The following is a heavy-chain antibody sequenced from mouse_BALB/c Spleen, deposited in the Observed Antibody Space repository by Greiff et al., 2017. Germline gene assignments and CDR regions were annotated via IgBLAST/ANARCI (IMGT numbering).Heavy chain of an antibody. J-gene: IGHJ2*01. CDR2: IYPGNVNT. CDR3: ARDYYGSSYDY. D-gene: IGHD1-1*01. CDR1: GYTFTSYY. Sequence: QVQLKESGPELVKPGASVRISCKASGYTFTSYYIHWVKQRPGQGLEWIGWIYPGNVNTKYNEKFKGKATLTADKSSSTAYMQLSSLTSEDSAVYFCARDYYGSSYDYWGQGTTLTVSS. V-gene: IGHV1S56*01.